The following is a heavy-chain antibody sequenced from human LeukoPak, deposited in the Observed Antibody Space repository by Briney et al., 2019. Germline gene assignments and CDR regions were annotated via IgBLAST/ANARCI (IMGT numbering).Heavy chain of an antibody. J-gene: IGHJ5*02. D-gene: IGHD2-2*01. Sequence: GXLRXXCXASGVXFSSYXXNWVREAXXXXXEWVSSXSSSSSYIYYAASVNAPFTISRDNSKNSLYLQMNSLRAEDTALYYCVRDRCSSTSCHDSPNWFDPWGQGTLVTVSS. CDR2: XSSSSSYI. V-gene: IGHV3-21*04. CDR1: GVXFSSYX. CDR3: VRDRCSSTSCHDSPNWFDP.